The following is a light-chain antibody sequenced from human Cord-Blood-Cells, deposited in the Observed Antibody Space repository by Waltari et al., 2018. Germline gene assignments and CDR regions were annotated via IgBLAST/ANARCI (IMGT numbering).Light chain of an antibody. Sequence: QSALTQPASVSGSPGQSITISCTGTSSDVGGYNYVSWYQQHPGKAPKRMIYDVSKRPSGVSHRFSGSKSGNTASLTISGLQAEDEADYYCSSYTSSSTYVFGTGTKVTVL. V-gene: IGLV2-14*01. J-gene: IGLJ1*01. CDR1: SSDVGGYNY. CDR2: DVS. CDR3: SSYTSSSTYV.